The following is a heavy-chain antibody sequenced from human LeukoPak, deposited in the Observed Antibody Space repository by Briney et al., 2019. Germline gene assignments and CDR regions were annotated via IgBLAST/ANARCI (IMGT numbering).Heavy chain of an antibody. CDR3: TTDSWENYYYMDV. CDR1: VFTLSNAW. D-gene: IGHD1-26*01. J-gene: IGHJ6*03. Sequence: PGGSLRLSCGASVFTLSNAWVSCVRGAPGGGGEGVGRIKSKTDGGTTDYGAPVKGRFTISRDDSKNTLYLQMNSLNTEDTAVYYCTTDSWENYYYMDVWGKGTTVTISS. CDR2: IKSKTDGGTT. V-gene: IGHV3-15*01.